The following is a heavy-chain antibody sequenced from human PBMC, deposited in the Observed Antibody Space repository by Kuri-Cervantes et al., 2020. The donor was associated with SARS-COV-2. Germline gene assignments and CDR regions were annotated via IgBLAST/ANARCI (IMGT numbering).Heavy chain of an antibody. CDR2: INGYNDNT. V-gene: IGHV1-18*04. D-gene: IGHD2-15*01. CDR3: ARGIVVVVAAMSYFDY. J-gene: IGHJ4*02. CDR1: GYTFTNYG. Sequence: ASVKVSCKASGYTFTNYGISWVRQAPGQGLEWMGWINGYNDNTKYAQKLQGRVTMTTDTSTSTAYMELRSLRSDDTAVYYCARGIVVVVAAMSYFDYWGQGTLVTVSS.